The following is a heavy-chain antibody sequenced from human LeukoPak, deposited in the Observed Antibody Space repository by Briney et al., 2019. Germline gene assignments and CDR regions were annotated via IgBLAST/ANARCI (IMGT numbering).Heavy chain of an antibody. V-gene: IGHV1-3*01. J-gene: IGHJ6*02. D-gene: IGHD6-19*01. Sequence: ASVKVSCKASGYTFTSYAMHWVRQAPGQRLEWMGWINAGNGNTKYSQKFQGRVTITRDTSASTACMELSSLRSEDTAVYYCARDLIAVAGTYWYYYGMDVWGQGTTVTVSS. CDR1: GYTFTSYA. CDR2: INAGNGNT. CDR3: ARDLIAVAGTYWYYYGMDV.